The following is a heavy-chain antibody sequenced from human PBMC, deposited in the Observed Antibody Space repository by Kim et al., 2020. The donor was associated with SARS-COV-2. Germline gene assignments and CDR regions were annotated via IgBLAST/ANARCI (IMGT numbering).Heavy chain of an antibody. D-gene: IGHD1-26*01. J-gene: IGHJ6*02. CDR3: ARGSGVAQGNYYYYYGMDV. CDR1: GGSFSGYY. V-gene: IGHV4-34*01. Sequence: SETLSLTCAVYGGSFSGYYWSWIRQPPGKGLEWIGEINHSGSTNYNPSLKSRVTISVDTSKNQFSLKLSSVTAADTAVYYCARGSGVAQGNYYYYYGMDVWGQGTTVTDSS. CDR2: INHSGST.